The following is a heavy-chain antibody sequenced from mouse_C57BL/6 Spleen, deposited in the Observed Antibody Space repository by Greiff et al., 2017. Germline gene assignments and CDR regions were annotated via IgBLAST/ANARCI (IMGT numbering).Heavy chain of an antibody. V-gene: IGHV1-64*01. CDR3: ARDYDYFDY. J-gene: IGHJ2*01. Sequence: QVQLQQPGAELVKPGASVKLSCKASGYTFTSYWMHWVKQRPGQGLEWIGMIHPNSGSTNYNEKFKSKATLTVDTASSTAYMQLSSLTSEDSAVYYCARDYDYFDYWGQGTTLTVSS. D-gene: IGHD2-4*01. CDR1: GYTFTSYW. CDR2: IHPNSGST.